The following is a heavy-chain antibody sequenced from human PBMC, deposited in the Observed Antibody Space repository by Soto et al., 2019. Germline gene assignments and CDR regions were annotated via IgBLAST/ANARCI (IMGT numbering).Heavy chain of an antibody. J-gene: IGHJ4*02. Sequence: VQLVQSGAEVKKPGASVKVSCKASGDTFTDYYIHWVRQAPGQELEWMGTVNPSGGHTTYAQHFLGRMTMTRDTSTSTLYMELTSLTSEDTAVYYCARGGHVVVVTVALDYWGQGTLVTVSS. CDR3: ARGGHVVVVTVALDY. D-gene: IGHD2-21*02. CDR2: VNPSGGHT. V-gene: IGHV1-46*01. CDR1: GDTFTDYY.